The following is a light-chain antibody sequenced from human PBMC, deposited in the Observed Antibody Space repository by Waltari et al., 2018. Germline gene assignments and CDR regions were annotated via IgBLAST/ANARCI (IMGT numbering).Light chain of an antibody. CDR1: QSVRRA. Sequence: EIVLTQSPGTLSLSPGERVTPSCRASQSVRRALAWYQQKPGQAPRLLIYGASNRATGIPDRFSGSGSGTDFRLTISRLEPEDFAVYYCQHYVRLPVTFGQGTKVEIK. V-gene: IGKV3-20*01. CDR3: QHYVRLPVT. J-gene: IGKJ1*01. CDR2: GAS.